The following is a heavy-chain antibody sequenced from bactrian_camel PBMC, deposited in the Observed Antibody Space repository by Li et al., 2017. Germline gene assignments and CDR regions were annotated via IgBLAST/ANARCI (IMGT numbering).Heavy chain of an antibody. J-gene: IGHJ6*01. Sequence: HVQLVESGGGSAQAGGSLKLSCTYSGYTSFIDCMGWFRQAPGKEREGVAAIDTGDGSTYYLNSVEGRFTISHDNAKNTLYLQINSLKSEDTAQYYCTRSVGDHGYWGQ. CDR3: TRSVGDHGY. V-gene: IGHV3S54*01. CDR1: GYTSFIDC. CDR2: IDTGDGST.